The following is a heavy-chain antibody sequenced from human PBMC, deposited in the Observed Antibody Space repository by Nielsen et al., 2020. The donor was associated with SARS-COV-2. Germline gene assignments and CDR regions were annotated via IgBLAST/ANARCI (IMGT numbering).Heavy chain of an antibody. CDR2: INHSGST. CDR1: GGSFSGYY. J-gene: IGHJ6*02. Sequence: SETLSLTCAVYGGSFSGYYWSWIRQPPGEGLEWIGEINHSGSTNYNPSLKSRVTISVDTSKNQFSLKLSSVTAADTAVYYCAREGDDWALDVWGQGTTVTVSS. D-gene: IGHD3-9*01. V-gene: IGHV4-34*01. CDR3: AREGDDWALDV.